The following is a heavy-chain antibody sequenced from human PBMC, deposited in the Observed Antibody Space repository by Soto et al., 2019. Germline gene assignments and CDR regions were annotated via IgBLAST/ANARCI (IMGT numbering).Heavy chain of an antibody. Sequence: QVQLQQWGAGLLKPSETLSLTCAVYGGSFSGYYWAWIRQPPGEGLEFVGEINESGTTSYNPSLKSRVTISVDTPNKQLSLRLSSVTAADTAVYYCARVDCPTTCHKGAEYWGQGTLVTVSS. D-gene: IGHD2-21*01. CDR2: INESGTT. CDR1: GGSFSGYY. V-gene: IGHV4-34*01. J-gene: IGHJ4*02. CDR3: ARVDCPTTCHKGAEY.